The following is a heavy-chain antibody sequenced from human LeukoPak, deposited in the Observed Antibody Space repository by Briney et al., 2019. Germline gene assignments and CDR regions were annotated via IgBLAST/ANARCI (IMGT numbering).Heavy chain of an antibody. Sequence: GGSLRLSCAASGFTFSSYVMSWVRQAPGKGLEWVSDISGGGGRTYYEDSVKGRFTISRDNSKNTLYLQMHSLRAEDTAVYYCARFRTWGDKAFDYWGQGTLVTVSS. CDR1: GFTFSSYV. D-gene: IGHD2-21*02. CDR3: ARFRTWGDKAFDY. J-gene: IGHJ4*02. V-gene: IGHV3-23*01. CDR2: ISGGGGRT.